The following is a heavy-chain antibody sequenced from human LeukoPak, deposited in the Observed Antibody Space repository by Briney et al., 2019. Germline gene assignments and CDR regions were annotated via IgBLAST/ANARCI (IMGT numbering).Heavy chain of an antibody. Sequence: GGSLRLSCQASGFTFYMYAMSWVRQAPGKGLEWVASMCGTAGCTFYPDSVKGRFTISRDNSKNVLYLRMISLTAEDTAIYYCAKDRPNFHENSGHYYRRDGDSWGQGTLVTVSS. D-gene: IGHD3-22*01. V-gene: IGHV3-23*01. CDR3: AKDRPNFHENSGHYYRRDGDS. J-gene: IGHJ5*01. CDR2: MCGTAGCT. CDR1: GFTFYMYA.